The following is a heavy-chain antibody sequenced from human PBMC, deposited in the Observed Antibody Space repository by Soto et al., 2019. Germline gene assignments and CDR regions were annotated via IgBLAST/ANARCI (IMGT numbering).Heavy chain of an antibody. D-gene: IGHD2-15*01. CDR2: IYSGGST. CDR3: ARLYCSASSCYSVGAFDI. Sequence: HPGGSLRLSCAASGFTVSSNYMSWVRQAPGKGLEWVSVIYSGGSTYYADSVKGRFTISRDNSKNTLYLQMNSLRAEDTAVYYCARLYCSASSCYSVGAFDIRGQGTMVTVSS. CDR1: GFTVSSNY. V-gene: IGHV3-53*01. J-gene: IGHJ3*02.